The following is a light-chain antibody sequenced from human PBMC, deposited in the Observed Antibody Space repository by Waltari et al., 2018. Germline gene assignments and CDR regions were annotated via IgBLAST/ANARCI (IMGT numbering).Light chain of an antibody. V-gene: IGLV2-14*03. J-gene: IGLJ2*01. CDR1: GSAVGASDS. CDR3: SSQTLDGLVL. CDR2: DVT. Sequence: QSALTQPASVSGSPGQSITISCSGVGSAVGASDSVSWHQHHPGKAPQVIIYDVTNRPYGVSDRFSASKSANTASLTISRLQPEDEADYYCSSQTLDGLVLFGGGTRLTVL.